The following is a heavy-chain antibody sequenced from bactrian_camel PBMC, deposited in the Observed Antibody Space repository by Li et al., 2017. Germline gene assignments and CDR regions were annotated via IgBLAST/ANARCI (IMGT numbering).Heavy chain of an antibody. CDR3: VTSAVVAGPPTAAH. CDR2: INQNGGAT. V-gene: IGHV3S1*01. D-gene: IGHD6*01. Sequence: QLVESGGGSVQAGGSLRLSCAASGFAFSSRWMYWVRQAPGKGLEWVSGINQNGGATVYADSVKGRFTMSRDNAKNTVALQMNSLKSEDTALYYCVTSAVVAGPPTAAHWGQATQVTVS. CDR1: GFAFSSRW. J-gene: IGHJ4*01.